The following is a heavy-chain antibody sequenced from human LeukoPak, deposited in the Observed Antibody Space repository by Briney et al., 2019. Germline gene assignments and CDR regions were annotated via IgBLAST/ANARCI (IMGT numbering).Heavy chain of an antibody. CDR2: ISGYNGNT. CDR1: GYTFTTYG. J-gene: IGHJ4*02. D-gene: IGHD1-26*01. Sequence: ASVKVSCKASGYTFTTYGISSVRQAPGQGLEWMGWISGYNGNTNYAQKLQGRVTMTTDTSTSTAYMALGSLRSDDTAVYYCASASGVLLGIFDYWGQGTLVTVSS. CDR3: ASASGVLLGIFDY. V-gene: IGHV1-18*01.